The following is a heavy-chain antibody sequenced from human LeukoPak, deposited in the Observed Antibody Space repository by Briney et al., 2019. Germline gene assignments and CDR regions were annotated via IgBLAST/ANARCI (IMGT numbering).Heavy chain of an antibody. Sequence: PSETLSLTCAVYGGSFSGYYWSWIRQPPGKGLEWIGEINHSGSTNYNPSLKSRVTISVDMSKNQFALNLSSVTAADSAVYYCARGRERYYDAFDIWGQGTVVTVSS. D-gene: IGHD3-10*01. CDR3: ARGRERYYDAFDI. CDR2: INHSGST. CDR1: GGSFSGYY. J-gene: IGHJ3*02. V-gene: IGHV4-34*01.